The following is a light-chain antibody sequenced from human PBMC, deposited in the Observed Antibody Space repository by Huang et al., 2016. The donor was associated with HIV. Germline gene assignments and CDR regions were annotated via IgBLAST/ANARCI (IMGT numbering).Light chain of an antibody. CDR3: QQYYSTPA. CDR1: QSVLDSSNKKND. CDR2: LAS. J-gene: IGKJ1*01. Sequence: DIVMTQSPDSLPVSLGERATIHCKSSQSVLDSSNKKNDFAWYQQKPGLPPQLPLYLASGRESGVPDRFRGSGSGTEFTLTINNLQAEDVAVYYCQQYYSTPAFGQGTNVDI. V-gene: IGKV4-1*01.